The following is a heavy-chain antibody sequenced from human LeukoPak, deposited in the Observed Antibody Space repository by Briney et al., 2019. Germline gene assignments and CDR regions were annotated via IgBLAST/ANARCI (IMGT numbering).Heavy chain of an antibody. D-gene: IGHD3-16*01. Sequence: GRSLRLSCAASGFTFSSYAMHWVRQAPGKGLEWVAVISYDGSNKYYADSVKGRFTISRDNSKNTLYLQMNSLRAEDTAVYYCARGGVYYFYYYMDVWGKGTTVIVSS. CDR3: ARGGVYYFYYYMDV. CDR2: ISYDGSNK. V-gene: IGHV3-30*14. J-gene: IGHJ6*03. CDR1: GFTFSSYA.